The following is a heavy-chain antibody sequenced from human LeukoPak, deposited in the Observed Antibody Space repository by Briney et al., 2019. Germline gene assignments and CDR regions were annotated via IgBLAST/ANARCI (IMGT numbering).Heavy chain of an antibody. CDR1: GGSISSSSYY. CDR3: ARAPLRFLEWPRGDYFDY. D-gene: IGHD3-3*01. J-gene: IGHJ4*02. CDR2: IYYSGST. V-gene: IGHV4-39*01. Sequence: PSETLSLTCTVSGGSISSSSYYWGWIRQPPGKGLECIGSIYYSGSTYYNPSLKSRVTISVDTSKNQFSLKLSSVTAADTAVYYCARAPLRFLEWPRGDYFDYWGQGTLVTVSS.